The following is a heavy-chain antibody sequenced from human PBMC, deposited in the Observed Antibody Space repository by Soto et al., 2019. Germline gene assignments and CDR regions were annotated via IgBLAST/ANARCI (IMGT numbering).Heavy chain of an antibody. Sequence: GGSLRLSCAASGFTFSSYAMHWVRQAPGKGLEWVAVISYDGSNKYYADSVKGRFTISRDNSKNTLYLQMNSLRAEDTAVYYCASAPNYYDTSGSFDYWGQGTLVTVSS. V-gene: IGHV3-30-3*01. J-gene: IGHJ4*02. D-gene: IGHD3-22*01. CDR2: ISYDGSNK. CDR3: ASAPNYYDTSGSFDY. CDR1: GFTFSSYA.